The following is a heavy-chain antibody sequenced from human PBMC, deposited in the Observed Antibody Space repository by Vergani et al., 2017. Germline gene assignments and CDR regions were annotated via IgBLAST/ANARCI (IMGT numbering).Heavy chain of an antibody. D-gene: IGHD3-10*01. V-gene: IGHV4-39*01. J-gene: IGHJ4*02. Sequence: QLQLQESGPGLVKPSETLSLTCTVSGGSISSSSYYWGWIRQSPGKGLEWIGSIYYSGRTYYNPSLKSRVTISVDTSKNQSSLKLSSVTAADTAVYYCARHLAYYGSGSYYSGIDYWGQGTLVTVSS. CDR2: IYYSGRT. CDR1: GGSISSSSYY. CDR3: ARHLAYYGSGSYYSGIDY.